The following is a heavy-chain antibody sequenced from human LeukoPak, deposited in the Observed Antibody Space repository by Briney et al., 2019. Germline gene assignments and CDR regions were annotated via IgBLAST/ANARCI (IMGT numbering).Heavy chain of an antibody. Sequence: GGSLRLSCAASGFTFSSYWMHWVRQAPGKGLVWVSRINSDGSSTSYADSVKGRFTISRDNAKNTLYLQMNSLRAEDTAVYYCARSTATRILTGFDYWGQGTLVTVSS. CDR2: INSDGSST. D-gene: IGHD3-9*01. CDR3: ARSTATRILTGFDY. J-gene: IGHJ4*02. V-gene: IGHV3-74*01. CDR1: GFTFSSYW.